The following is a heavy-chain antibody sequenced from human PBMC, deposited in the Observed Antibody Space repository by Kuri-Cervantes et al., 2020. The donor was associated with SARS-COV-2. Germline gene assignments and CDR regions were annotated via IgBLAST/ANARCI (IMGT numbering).Heavy chain of an antibody. V-gene: IGHV1-8*02. Sequence: ASVKVSCKASGYTFTGYYMHWARQAPGQGLEWMGWMNPNSGNTGYAQKFQGRVTMTRNTSISTAYMELSSLRSDDTAVYYCARDGSSSADVGDYYYYGMDVWGQGTTVTVSS. D-gene: IGHD6-6*01. CDR3: ARDGSSSADVGDYYYYGMDV. CDR1: GYTFTGYY. J-gene: IGHJ6*02. CDR2: MNPNSGNT.